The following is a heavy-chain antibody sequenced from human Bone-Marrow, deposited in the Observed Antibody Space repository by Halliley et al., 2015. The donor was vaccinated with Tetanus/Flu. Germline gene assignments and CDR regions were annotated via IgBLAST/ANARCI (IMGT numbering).Heavy chain of an antibody. CDR1: GFTFNSYS. V-gene: IGHV3-21*01. CDR3: ARHHIAVAGYYFDY. CDR2: ISSSSLYI. D-gene: IGHD6-19*01. Sequence: SLRLSCAASGFTFNSYSISWVRQAPGKGLEWVSFISSSSLYIYYADSVKGRFTISRDNAKNSLSLQMDSLRAEDTAVYYCARHHIAVAGYYFDYRGQGSQVAFAS. J-gene: IGHJ4*02.